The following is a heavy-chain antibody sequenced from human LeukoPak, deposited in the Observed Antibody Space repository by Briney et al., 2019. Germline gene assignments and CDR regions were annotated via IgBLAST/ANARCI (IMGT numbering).Heavy chain of an antibody. CDR1: GYTFTSYG. J-gene: IGHJ4*02. D-gene: IGHD3-22*01. V-gene: IGHV1-18*01. CDR3: AASSSADSSGYYYVV. Sequence: GASVKVSCKASGYTFTSYGISWVRQAPGQGLEWMGWISAYNGNTNYAQKFQGRVTMTTDTSTSTAYMELRSLRSDDTAVYYCAASSSADSSGYYYVVWGQGTLVTVSS. CDR2: ISAYNGNT.